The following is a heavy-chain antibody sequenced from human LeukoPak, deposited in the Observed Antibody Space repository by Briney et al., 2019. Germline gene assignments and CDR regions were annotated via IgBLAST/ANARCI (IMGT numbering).Heavy chain of an antibody. J-gene: IGHJ5*02. CDR3: ARDLDTSGYFSFFDP. D-gene: IGHD3-22*01. V-gene: IGHV3-30*03. Sequence: GGSLRLSCAAAGFTFSNYGMHWVRQAPGKGREWVAIISSDGSHGYYADSVKGRFTFSRDNSRNSVYLQMNSLRPEDTAVYYCARDLDTSGYFSFFDPWGQGALVTVSS. CDR1: GFTFSNYG. CDR2: ISSDGSHG.